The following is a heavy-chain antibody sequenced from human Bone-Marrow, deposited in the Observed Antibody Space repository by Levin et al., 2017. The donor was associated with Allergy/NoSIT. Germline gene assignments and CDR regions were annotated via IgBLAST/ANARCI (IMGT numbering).Heavy chain of an antibody. CDR2: IFAGGDTT. CDR3: AQANDDDNGPFVS. CDR1: GFNFRAYG. D-gene: IGHD1-1*01. V-gene: IGHV3-23*01. Sequence: GGSLRLSCAASGFNFRAYGMSWVRQAPGKGLEWVSMIFAGGDTTKYADSVKGRFIVSRDNSKNTVSVQMNSLRAEDTALYYCAQANDDDNGPFVSWGQGTLVTVSS. J-gene: IGHJ4*02.